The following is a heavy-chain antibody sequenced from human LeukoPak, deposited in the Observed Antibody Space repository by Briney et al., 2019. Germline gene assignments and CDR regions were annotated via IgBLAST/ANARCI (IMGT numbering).Heavy chain of an antibody. CDR3: ARRAEAGYCSSTSCPDFDY. CDR1: GDSISGFY. J-gene: IGHJ4*02. D-gene: IGHD2-2*01. V-gene: IGHV4-59*08. CDR2: IYYSGST. Sequence: SETLSLTCAVSGDSISGFYWSWIRQPPGKGLEWIGYIYYSGSTNYDSSLKSRVTISVDTSKNQFSLKLSSVTAADTAVYYCARRAEAGYCSSTSCPDFDYWGQGTLVTVSS.